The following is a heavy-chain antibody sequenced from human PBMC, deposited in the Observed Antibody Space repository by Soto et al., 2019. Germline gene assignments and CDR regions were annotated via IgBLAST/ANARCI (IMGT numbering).Heavy chain of an antibody. Sequence: EVQLVEFGGGLVQPGGSLKLSCAASGFTFRVAAMHWVRQASGTGLAWLGRMRSKANSYSREDAASVKGRFTISRDDSATTAYLQMDSLKTEDTSVYDCGRQASGVYSGSPRYYLDVWGKGTKVTVSS. J-gene: IGHJ6*03. CDR2: MRSKANSYSR. CDR1: GFTFRVAA. D-gene: IGHD3-16*02. V-gene: IGHV3-73*01. CDR3: GRQASGVYSGSPRYYLDV.